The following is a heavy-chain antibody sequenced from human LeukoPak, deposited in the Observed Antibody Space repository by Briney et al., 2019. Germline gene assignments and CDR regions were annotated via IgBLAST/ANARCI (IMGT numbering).Heavy chain of an antibody. Sequence: GGSLRLSCAASGFTFSSYAMSWVRQAPGKGLEWVSAISGSGGSTYYADSVKGRFTISRDNSKNTLYLQMNSLRAEDTAVYYCAKPERNVVVTPIHGYFQHWGQGTLVSVSS. D-gene: IGHD2-21*02. CDR3: AKPERNVVVTPIHGYFQH. CDR2: ISGSGGST. V-gene: IGHV3-23*01. J-gene: IGHJ1*01. CDR1: GFTFSSYA.